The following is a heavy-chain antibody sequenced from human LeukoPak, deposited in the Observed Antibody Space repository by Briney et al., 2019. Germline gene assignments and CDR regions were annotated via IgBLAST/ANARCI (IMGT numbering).Heavy chain of an antibody. CDR3: ARGRGYFDPFDP. CDR1: GGSISGYY. Sequence: KPSETLSLTCPVSGGSISGYYWSWIRQPPRKGPEWIGYIYYSGITNYNPSLTSRVSISVDMSKNQFSLKLTSVTAADTAVYYCARGRGYFDPFDPWGQGTLVTVSS. J-gene: IGHJ5*02. CDR2: IYYSGIT. D-gene: IGHD3-9*01. V-gene: IGHV4-59*01.